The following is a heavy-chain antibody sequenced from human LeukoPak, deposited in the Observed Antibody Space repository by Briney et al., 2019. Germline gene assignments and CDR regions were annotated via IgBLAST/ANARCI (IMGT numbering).Heavy chain of an antibody. V-gene: IGHV4-34*01. D-gene: IGHD6-19*01. J-gene: IGHJ4*02. CDR2: INHSGST. CDR1: GGSFSGYY. Sequence: SETLSLTCAVYGGSFSGYYWSWIRQPPGKGLEWIGEINHSGSTNYNPSLKSRVTISVDTSKNQFSLKLSSVTAADTAVYYCARQLYSSGWYAYWGQGTLVTVSS. CDR3: ARQLYSSGWYAY.